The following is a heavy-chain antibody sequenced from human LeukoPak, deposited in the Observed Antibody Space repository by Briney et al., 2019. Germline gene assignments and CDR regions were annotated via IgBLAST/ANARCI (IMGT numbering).Heavy chain of an antibody. CDR3: AREDSSSSNWFDP. Sequence: GASVKVSCKASGYTFTGYYMHWVRQAPGQGLEWMGWINPNSGGTNYAQKFQGRVTMTRDTSISTAYMELSRLRSDDTAVYYCAREDSSSSNWFDPWGQGTLVTVSS. J-gene: IGHJ5*02. CDR2: INPNSGGT. D-gene: IGHD6-13*01. CDR1: GYTFTGYY. V-gene: IGHV1-2*02.